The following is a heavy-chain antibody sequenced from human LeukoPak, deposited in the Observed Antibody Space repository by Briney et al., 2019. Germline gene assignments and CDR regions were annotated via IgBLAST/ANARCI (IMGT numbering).Heavy chain of an antibody. CDR1: GFTFSSYA. V-gene: IGHV3-23*01. Sequence: LGGSLRLSCAASGFTFSSYAMRWVRQAPGKGLEWVSAISGSGGSTYYADSVKGRFTISRDNSKNTLYLQMNSLRAEDTAVYYCAKDIRFLEWLLDYWGQGTLVTVSS. CDR2: ISGSGGST. D-gene: IGHD3-3*01. J-gene: IGHJ4*02. CDR3: AKDIRFLEWLLDY.